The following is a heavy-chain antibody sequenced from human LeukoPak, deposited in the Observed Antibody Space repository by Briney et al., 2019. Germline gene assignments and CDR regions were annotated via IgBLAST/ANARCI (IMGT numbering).Heavy chain of an antibody. CDR1: GGSISSYY. J-gene: IGHJ3*02. D-gene: IGHD6-25*01. CDR3: ARSAIDAFDI. CDR2: IYNSGST. Sequence: SETLSLTCSVSGGSISSYYWSWIRQPPGKGLECIGYIYNSGSTNYNPSLKSRVSISVDTSKNQFSLKLSSVTAADTAVYYCARSAIDAFDIWGQGTMVTVSS. V-gene: IGHV4-59*08.